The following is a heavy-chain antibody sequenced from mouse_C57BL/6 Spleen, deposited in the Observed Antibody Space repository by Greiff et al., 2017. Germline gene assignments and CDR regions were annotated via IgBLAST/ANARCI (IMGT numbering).Heavy chain of an antibody. Sequence: VKVVESGAELMKPGASVKLSCKATGYTFTGYWIEWVKQRPGHGLEWIGEILPGSGSTNYNEKFKGKATFTADTSSNTAYMQLSSLTTKDSAIYYCARSLTHYCGSTLFDYWGQGTTLTVSS. CDR1: GYTFTGYW. J-gene: IGHJ2*01. CDR2: ILPGSGST. D-gene: IGHD1-2*01. CDR3: ARSLTHYCGSTLFDY. V-gene: IGHV1-9*01.